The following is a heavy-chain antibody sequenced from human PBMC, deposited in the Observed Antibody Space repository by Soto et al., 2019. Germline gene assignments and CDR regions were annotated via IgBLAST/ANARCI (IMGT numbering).Heavy chain of an antibody. J-gene: IGHJ4*02. CDR1: GFTLSDHF. Sequence: PGGSLRLSCAASGFTLSDHFMDWVRQSPGTGLEWVGRTRDRANGHTTEYAASVKGRFTISRDDSTNSMYLQMNSLKNEDSAVYYCAKDRLAGGFDYWGQGTLVTVSS. CDR3: AKDRLAGGFDY. V-gene: IGHV3-72*01. CDR2: TRDRANGHTT. D-gene: IGHD3-16*01.